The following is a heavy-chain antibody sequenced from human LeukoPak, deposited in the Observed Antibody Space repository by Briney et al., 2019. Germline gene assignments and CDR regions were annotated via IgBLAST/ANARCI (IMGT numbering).Heavy chain of an antibody. CDR2: INHSGST. V-gene: IGHV4-34*01. Sequence: PSETLSLTCAVYGGSFSGYYWSWIRQPPGKGLEWIGEINHSGSTYYNPSLKSRVTISVDTSKNQFSLKLSSVTAADTAVYYCARERPSYYDILTGYYPRSLPYYFDYWGQGTLVTVSS. CDR3: ARERPSYYDILTGYYPRSLPYYFDY. D-gene: IGHD3-9*01. J-gene: IGHJ4*02. CDR1: GGSFSGYY.